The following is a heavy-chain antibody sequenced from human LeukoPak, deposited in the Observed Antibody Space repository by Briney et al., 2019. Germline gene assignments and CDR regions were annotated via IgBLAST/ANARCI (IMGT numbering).Heavy chain of an antibody. CDR1: GFTFSSYW. CDR3: ARVQLTISPTGKAAFDI. V-gene: IGHV3-7*01. CDR2: IKQDGSEK. J-gene: IGHJ3*02. D-gene: IGHD3-9*01. Sequence: PGGSLRFSCAASGFTFSSYWMSWVRQAPGKGLEWVANIKQDGSEKYYVDSVKGRFTISRDNAKNSLYLQMNSLRAEDTAVYYCARVQLTISPTGKAAFDIWGQGTMVTVSS.